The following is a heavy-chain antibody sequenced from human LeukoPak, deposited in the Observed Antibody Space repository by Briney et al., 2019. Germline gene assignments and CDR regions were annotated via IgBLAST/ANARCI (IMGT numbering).Heavy chain of an antibody. CDR2: TYYRSKWYN. Sequence: SQTLSLTCAISGDSVSSNSAAWNWIRQSPSRGLEWLGRTYYRSKWYNDYAVSVKSRITISPDTSKNQFSLQLNSVTPEDTAVYYCARDQNYYGSGSYYNGGLYNWFDPWGQGTLVTVSS. V-gene: IGHV6-1*01. J-gene: IGHJ5*02. CDR1: GDSVSSNSAA. D-gene: IGHD3-10*01. CDR3: ARDQNYYGSGSYYNGGLYNWFDP.